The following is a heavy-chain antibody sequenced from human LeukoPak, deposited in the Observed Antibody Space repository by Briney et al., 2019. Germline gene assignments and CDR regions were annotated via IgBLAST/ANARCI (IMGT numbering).Heavy chain of an antibody. V-gene: IGHV6-1*01. Sequence: SQTLSLTCAISGDSVSSNSAAWNWIRQSPSRGLEGLRKTYYKSKLYNDYAVSVNSRITINPDTSKNQFSLQLNSVTPDDTAVYYCARDQISLGGSDYGRQGTRVSVPS. CDR2: TYYKSKLYN. D-gene: IGHD1-26*01. J-gene: IGHJ4*02. CDR3: ARDQISLGGSDY. CDR1: GDSVSSNSAA.